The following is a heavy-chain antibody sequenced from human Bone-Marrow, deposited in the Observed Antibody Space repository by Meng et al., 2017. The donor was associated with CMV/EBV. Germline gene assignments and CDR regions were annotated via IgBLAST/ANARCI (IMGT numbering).Heavy chain of an antibody. D-gene: IGHD3-3*01. CDR1: GYTFTSYA. CDR3: ARGEYYDFGNWFDP. V-gene: IGHV7-4-1*01. J-gene: IGHJ5*02. Sequence: ASAKVSCKASGYTFTSYAMNWGRQAPGQGLEWMGWINTNTGNPTYAQGFTGRFVFSLDTSVSTAYLQICSLKAEDTAVYYCARGEYYDFGNWFDPWGQGTLVTVSS. CDR2: INTNTGNP.